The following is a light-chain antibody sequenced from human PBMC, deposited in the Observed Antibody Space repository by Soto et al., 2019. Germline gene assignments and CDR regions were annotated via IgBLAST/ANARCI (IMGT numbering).Light chain of an antibody. CDR3: CSYGGSLVV. CDR1: SSDIGRYNY. J-gene: IGLJ2*01. CDR2: DVS. V-gene: IGLV2-11*01. Sequence: QSALTQPRSVSGSPGQSVTISCTGSSSDIGRYNYVSWYQQFPGKAPKLMIYDVSERPSGVPDRFSGSKSGNTASLTISGLQAEDEADYYCCSYGGSLVVFGGGTKLTVL.